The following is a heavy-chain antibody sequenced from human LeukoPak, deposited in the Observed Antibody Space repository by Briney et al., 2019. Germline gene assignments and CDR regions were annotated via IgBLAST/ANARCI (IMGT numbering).Heavy chain of an antibody. Sequence: PGGSLRLSCAASGFTVRSYDMHWVRQLAGKGLEWVSAISTASNPHYAASVQGRFTIFRANAENSLYLQMNSLSAEDTAVYYCARELGIEGYWYFDLWGRGTLVTVSS. CDR2: ISTASNP. V-gene: IGHV3-13*05. CDR3: ARELGIEGYWYFDL. J-gene: IGHJ2*01. CDR1: GFTVRSYD. D-gene: IGHD7-27*01.